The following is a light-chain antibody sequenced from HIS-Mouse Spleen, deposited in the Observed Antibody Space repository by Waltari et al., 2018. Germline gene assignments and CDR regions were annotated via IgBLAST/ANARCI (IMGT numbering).Light chain of an antibody. CDR3: SSYTSSSFNVV. CDR2: DVS. J-gene: IGLJ2*01. V-gene: IGLV2-14*03. CDR1: RSYVGGFQY. Sequence: QSALTQPASVSGSPGQSLTISCTGTRSYVGGFQYVPRYQPHPGKPPKLMIYDVSNRPSGVSNRFSGSKSGNTASLTISGLQAEDEADYYCSSYTSSSFNVVFGGGTKLTVL.